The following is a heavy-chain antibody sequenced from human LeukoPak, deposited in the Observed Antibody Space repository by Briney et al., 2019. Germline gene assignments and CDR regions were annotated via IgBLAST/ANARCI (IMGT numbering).Heavy chain of an antibody. CDR1: GGSISSGGYY. V-gene: IGHV4-61*08. D-gene: IGHD3-22*01. CDR3: ARAVVSRAPRFDY. CDR2: IYYSGST. J-gene: IGHJ4*02. Sequence: SETLSLTCTVSGGSISSGGYYWSWIRQPPGKGLEWIGYIYYSGSTNYNPSLKSRVTISVDTSKNQFSLKLSSVTAADTAVYYCARAVVSRAPRFDYWGQGTLVTVSS.